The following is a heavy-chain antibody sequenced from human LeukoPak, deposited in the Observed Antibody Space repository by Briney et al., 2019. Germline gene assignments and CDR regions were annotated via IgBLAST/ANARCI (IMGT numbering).Heavy chain of an antibody. CDR3: ARAYGSGSSYHPDY. V-gene: IGHV1-2*02. CDR1: GYTFTGYY. D-gene: IGHD3-10*01. J-gene: IGHJ4*02. Sequence: VASVKVSCKASGYTFTGYYMHWVRQAPGQGLEWMGWINPNSGGTSSSQKFQDRVTLTRDTSISTAYMELSSLRSDDTAVYYCARAYGSGSSYHPDYWGQGTLVTVSS. CDR2: INPNSGGT.